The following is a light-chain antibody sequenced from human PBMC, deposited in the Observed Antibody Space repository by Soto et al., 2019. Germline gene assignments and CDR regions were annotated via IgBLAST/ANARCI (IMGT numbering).Light chain of an antibody. Sequence: QSLLTQPPSVSAAPGQTVTISCSGSSSNIGNDYVSWFQQFPGVAPKLLIYHSRIRQPGVPDRFSASTSGTSATLVITGLQTGDEAVYYCGAWDSRLTAGLFGGGTKLTVL. CDR1: SSNIGNDY. V-gene: IGLV1-51*01. J-gene: IGLJ3*02. CDR2: HSR. CDR3: GAWDSRLTAGL.